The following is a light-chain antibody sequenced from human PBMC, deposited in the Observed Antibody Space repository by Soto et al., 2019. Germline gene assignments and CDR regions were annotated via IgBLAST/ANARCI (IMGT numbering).Light chain of an antibody. CDR1: SSDVGGYNY. CDR3: SSYAGSNNSWV. J-gene: IGLJ3*02. V-gene: IGLV2-8*01. CDR2: EVS. Sequence: QLVLTQPPSASGSPGQSVTISCTGTSSDVGGYNYVSWYQQHPGKAPKLMIYEVSKRPSGVPDRFSGSKSGNTASLTVSGLQAEDEADYYCSSYAGSNNSWVFGGGTKVTVL.